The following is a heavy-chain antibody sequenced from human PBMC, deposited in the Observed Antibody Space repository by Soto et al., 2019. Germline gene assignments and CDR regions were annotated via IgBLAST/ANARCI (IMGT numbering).Heavy chain of an antibody. V-gene: IGHV4-31*03. CDR2: IYYSGST. Sequence: SETLSLTCTVSGGSISSGGYYWSWIRQHPGKGLEWIGYIYYSGSTYYNPSLKSRVTISVDTSKNQFSLKLSSVTAADTAVYYCARSTYYDYIWGSSQYFFDYWGQGTLVTVAS. J-gene: IGHJ4*02. CDR3: ARSTYYDYIWGSSQYFFDY. D-gene: IGHD3-16*01. CDR1: GGSISSGGYY.